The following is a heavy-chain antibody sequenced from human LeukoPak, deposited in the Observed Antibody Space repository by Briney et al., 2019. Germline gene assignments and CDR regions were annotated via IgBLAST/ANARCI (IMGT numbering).Heavy chain of an antibody. CDR3: ARLGFLEWSDAFDI. Sequence: SETLSLTCTVSGGSISSYYWSWIRQPPGKGLEWIGYIYYSGSTNYNPSLKSRVTISVDTSKNQFSLKLSSVTAADTAVYYCARLGFLEWSDAFDIWGQGTMVTVSS. CDR1: GGSISSYY. V-gene: IGHV4-59*12. J-gene: IGHJ3*02. CDR2: IYYSGST. D-gene: IGHD3-3*01.